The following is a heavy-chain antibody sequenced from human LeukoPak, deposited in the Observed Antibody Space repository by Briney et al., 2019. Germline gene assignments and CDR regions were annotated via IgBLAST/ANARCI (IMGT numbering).Heavy chain of an antibody. Sequence: SQTLSLTCTVSGGSISSGDHYWSWIRQPPGKGLEWIGYINYSGSTYYNSSLESRLTISVDTSKNHFSLKLSSGTAADTAVYYCARGRWFGELYLDYWGQGTLVTVSS. J-gene: IGHJ4*02. CDR3: ARGRWFGELYLDY. D-gene: IGHD3-10*01. CDR2: INYSGST. V-gene: IGHV4-30-4*01. CDR1: GGSISSGDHY.